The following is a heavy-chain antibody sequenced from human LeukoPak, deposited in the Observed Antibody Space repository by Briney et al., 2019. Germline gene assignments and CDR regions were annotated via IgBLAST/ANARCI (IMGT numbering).Heavy chain of an antibody. CDR1: GFTFDDYD. Sequence: PGGSLRLSCAAFGFTFDDYDINWVRQVPGKGLEWVSGINWSGGRTAYADSVKGRFTISRDNAKNSLYLQMNSLTAEDTALYYCARDLGHRYGYPVDAFDVWGQGTMVTVSS. CDR3: ARDLGHRYGYPVDAFDV. V-gene: IGHV3-20*04. D-gene: IGHD5-18*01. J-gene: IGHJ3*01. CDR2: INWSGGRT.